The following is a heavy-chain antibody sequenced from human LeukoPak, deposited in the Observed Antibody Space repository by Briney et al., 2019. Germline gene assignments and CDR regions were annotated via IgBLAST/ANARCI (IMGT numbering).Heavy chain of an antibody. Sequence: SETLSLTCTVSGGSFSSYYWSWIRQPPGKGLEWIGYIYYSGSTNYNPSLKSRVTISVDTSKNQFSLKLSSVTAADTAVYYCARAGEVEMATIAPLYFDYWGQGTLVTVSS. CDR2: IYYSGST. CDR3: ARAGEVEMATIAPLYFDY. J-gene: IGHJ4*02. CDR1: GGSFSSYY. D-gene: IGHD5-24*01. V-gene: IGHV4-59*01.